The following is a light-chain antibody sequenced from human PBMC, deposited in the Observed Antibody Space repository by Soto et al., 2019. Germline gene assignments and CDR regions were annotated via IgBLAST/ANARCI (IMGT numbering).Light chain of an antibody. J-gene: IGKJ1*01. CDR2: DAS. Sequence: DIGMTQSPSTLSVSVGDTVTITCRASQSISCWLAWYQQKPGKAPNLLIYDASSLESGLPSRFSGSGSGTEFPLTIRSLQPDDFGTYYCQQYNSYSPTFGQGTKVEIK. CDR3: QQYNSYSPT. V-gene: IGKV1-5*01. CDR1: QSISCW.